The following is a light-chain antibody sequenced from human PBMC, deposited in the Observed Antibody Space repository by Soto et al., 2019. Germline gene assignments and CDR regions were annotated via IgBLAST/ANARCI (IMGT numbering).Light chain of an antibody. CDR1: QGISTY. Sequence: DIQMTQSPSSLSASVGDRVTITCRASQGISTYLNWYQQKPGKAPKLLIYAASGLQTGVPSRFSGSESETDFTLTISSLQPEDFANYSCQQSYSTTWTFGQGTKVEIK. J-gene: IGKJ1*01. V-gene: IGKV1-39*01. CDR3: QQSYSTTWT. CDR2: AAS.